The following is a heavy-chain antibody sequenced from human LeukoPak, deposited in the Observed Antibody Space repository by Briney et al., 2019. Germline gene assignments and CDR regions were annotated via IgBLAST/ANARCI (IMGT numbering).Heavy chain of an antibody. Sequence: GESLKISCKGSGYSFTSYWIGWVRQMPGKGLEWMGIIYPGDSDTRYSPSFQGQVTISADKSISTAYQQWSSLKASDTAMYYRARVPYYDSSGYTEYFQHWGQGTLVTVSS. J-gene: IGHJ1*01. D-gene: IGHD3-22*01. CDR2: IYPGDSDT. CDR1: GYSFTSYW. CDR3: ARVPYYDSSGYTEYFQH. V-gene: IGHV5-51*01.